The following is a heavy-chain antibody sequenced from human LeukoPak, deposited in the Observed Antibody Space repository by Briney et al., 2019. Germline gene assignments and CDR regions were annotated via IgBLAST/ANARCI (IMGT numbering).Heavy chain of an antibody. Sequence: SETLSLTCTVSGGSIGTYSWNWIRQPPGKGLEWIGRIYTSGSTNYNPSLKSRVTMSVDTSKNQFSLKLSSVTAADTAVYYCARNLPGYYYGMDVWGQGTTVTVSS. V-gene: IGHV4-4*07. CDR3: ARNLPGYYYGMDV. J-gene: IGHJ6*02. CDR1: GGSIGTYS. CDR2: IYTSGST.